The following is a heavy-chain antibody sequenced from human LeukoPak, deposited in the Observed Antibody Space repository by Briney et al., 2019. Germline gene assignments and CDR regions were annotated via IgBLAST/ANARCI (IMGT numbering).Heavy chain of an antibody. D-gene: IGHD5-18*01. CDR2: ISYSWTT. CDR3: ARHRHSHHYDY. J-gene: IGHJ4*02. CDR1: GGSISSSSSDYY. Sequence: SETLSLTCTVSGGSISSSSSDYYWGWVRQPPGKGLEWIGSISYSWTTYYNPSLKSRATISADTSNNQFSLKLTSLTAADTAVYYCARHRHSHHYDYWGQGTLVTVSS. V-gene: IGHV4-39*01.